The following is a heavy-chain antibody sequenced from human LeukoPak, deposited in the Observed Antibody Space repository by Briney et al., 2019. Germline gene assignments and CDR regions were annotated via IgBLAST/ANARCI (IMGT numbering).Heavy chain of an antibody. J-gene: IGHJ4*02. CDR2: MSPNSGDT. Sequence: ASVKVSCKVSGYTFTSYDFNWVRQATGQRPEWMGWMSPNSGDTGCAQKFQDRVTMTRNTSISTAYMELSSLRSDDTAVYYCARGPPNWGYDYWGPGTLVTVSS. CDR3: ARGPPNWGYDY. V-gene: IGHV1-8*01. D-gene: IGHD7-27*01. CDR1: GYTFTSYD.